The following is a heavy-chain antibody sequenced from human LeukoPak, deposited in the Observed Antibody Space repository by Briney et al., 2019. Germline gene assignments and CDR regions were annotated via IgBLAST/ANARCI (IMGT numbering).Heavy chain of an antibody. J-gene: IGHJ3*02. D-gene: IGHD2-15*01. V-gene: IGHV3-30*03. CDR2: ISYDGSNK. CDR3: ARDCSGGSCFDAFDI. CDR1: RFTFSSYS. Sequence: GGSLRLSCAASRFTFSSYSLNWVRQAPGKGLEWVAVISYDGSNKYYADSVKGRFTISRDNSKNTLYLQMNSLRAEDTAVYYCARDCSGGSCFDAFDIWGQGTMVTVSS.